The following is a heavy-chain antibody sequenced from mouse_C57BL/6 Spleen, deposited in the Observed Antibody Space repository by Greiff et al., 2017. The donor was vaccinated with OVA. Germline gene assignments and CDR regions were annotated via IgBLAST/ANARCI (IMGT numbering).Heavy chain of an antibody. CDR3: ARVRSSPYAKDY. V-gene: IGHV1-39*01. CDR1: GYSFTDYN. CDR2: INPNYGTT. J-gene: IGHJ4*01. Sequence: EVHLVESGTELVKPGASVKISCKASGYSFTDYNMNWVKQSNGKSLEWIGVINPNYGTTSYNQKFKGKATLTVDQSSSTAYMQRNSLTADDSAVYYGARVRSSPYAKDYWGQGASVTVSS. D-gene: IGHD1-1*01.